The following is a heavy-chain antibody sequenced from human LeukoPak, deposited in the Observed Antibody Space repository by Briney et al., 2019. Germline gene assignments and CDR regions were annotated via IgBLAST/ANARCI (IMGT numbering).Heavy chain of an antibody. CDR3: ATIAVAGTWDFDY. V-gene: IGHV1-46*01. CDR1: GYTFTSYY. D-gene: IGHD6-19*01. J-gene: IGHJ4*02. Sequence: ASVKVSCKASGYTFTSYYMHWVRQAPGQGLEWMGIINLSGGSTSYAQKFQGRVTMTRDTSTSTVYMELSSLRSEDTAVYYCATIAVAGTWDFDYWGQGTLVTVSS. CDR2: INLSGGST.